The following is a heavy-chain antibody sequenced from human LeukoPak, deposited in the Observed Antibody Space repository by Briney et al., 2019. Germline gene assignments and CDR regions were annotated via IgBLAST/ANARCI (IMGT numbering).Heavy chain of an antibody. Sequence: SETLSLTCTVSGGSINSSRYYWGWIRQPPGKGLEWIRSINYSGRTYYHPSLKSRVTVSVDTSKNQFYMKLRSVTAADTAVFYCARLSQGYCGGDCYSGYWGQGTLVTVSS. J-gene: IGHJ4*02. V-gene: IGHV4-39*01. CDR1: GGSINSSRYY. D-gene: IGHD2-21*02. CDR2: INYSGRT. CDR3: ARLSQGYCGGDCYSGY.